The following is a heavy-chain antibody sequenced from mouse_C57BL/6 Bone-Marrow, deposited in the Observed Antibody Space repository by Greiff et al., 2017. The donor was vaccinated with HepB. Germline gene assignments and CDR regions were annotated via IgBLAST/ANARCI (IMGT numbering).Heavy chain of an antibody. D-gene: IGHD2-4*01. J-gene: IGHJ4*01. CDR1: GFSLTSYG. CDR2: IWSGGST. V-gene: IGHV2-4*01. Sequence: QVQLQQSGPGLVQPSQSLSITCTVSGFSLTSYGVHWVRQPPGKGLEWLGVIWSGGSTDYNAAFISRLSISKDNSKSQVFFKMNSLQADDTAIYYCAKKNDYDGGGYYAMDYWGQGTSVTVSS. CDR3: AKKNDYDGGGYYAMDY.